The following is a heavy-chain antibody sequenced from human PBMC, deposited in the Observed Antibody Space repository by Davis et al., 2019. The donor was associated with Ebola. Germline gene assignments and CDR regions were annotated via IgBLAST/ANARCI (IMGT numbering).Heavy chain of an antibody. V-gene: IGHV1-18*01. Sequence: AASVKVSCKASGYTFTSYGISWVRQAPGQGLEWMGWISAYNCNTNYAQKLQGRVTMTTDTSTSTAYMELRSLRSDDTAVYYCAREDSSGWYGGGYFDYWGQGTLVTVSS. CDR3: AREDSSGWYGGGYFDY. D-gene: IGHD6-19*01. CDR1: GYTFTSYG. J-gene: IGHJ4*02. CDR2: ISAYNCNT.